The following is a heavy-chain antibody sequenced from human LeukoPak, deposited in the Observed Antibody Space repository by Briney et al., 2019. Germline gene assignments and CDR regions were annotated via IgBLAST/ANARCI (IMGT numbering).Heavy chain of an antibody. D-gene: IGHD4-17*01. CDR2: ISSSSTTI. Sequence: GGSLRFSCAASGFTFSTYSMNWVRQAPGKGLEWISYISSSSTTIYYADSVKGRFTISRDNAKNSLYLQMNSLRAEDTAVYYCARNRPSTTVTTSDYWGQGTLVTVSS. V-gene: IGHV3-48*01. J-gene: IGHJ4*02. CDR1: GFTFSTYS. CDR3: ARNRPSTTVTTSDY.